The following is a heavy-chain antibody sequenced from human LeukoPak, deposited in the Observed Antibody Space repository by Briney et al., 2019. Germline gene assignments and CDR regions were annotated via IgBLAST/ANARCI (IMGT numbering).Heavy chain of an antibody. CDR3: ARDHSSSIDC. CDR2: ISSSSSYI. V-gene: IGHV3-21*01. D-gene: IGHD6-13*01. CDR1: GFTCSSYS. J-gene: IGHJ4*02. Sequence: PGGSLRLXCAASGFTCSSYSMNWVRRAPGKGLEWVSSISSSSSYIYYADSVKGRFTISRDNAKSSLYLQMNSLRAEDTAVYYCARDHSSSIDCWGQGTLVTVSS.